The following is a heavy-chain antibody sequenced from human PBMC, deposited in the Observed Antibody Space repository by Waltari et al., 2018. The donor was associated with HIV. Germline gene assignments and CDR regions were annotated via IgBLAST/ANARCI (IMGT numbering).Heavy chain of an antibody. Sequence: VQLQQSGTGLVKPSETLSLTCAVYGASFSGDHYTWIRQFPGKGREGIGEVKHNGKVTNGPSLECRFIMSVDISKNEFSLKLHSVTSAVTAVYYWARSQLLNFDPYDFDSWGQGTLVTV. CDR2: VKHNGKV. CDR3: ARSQLLNFDPYDFDS. CDR1: GASFSGDH. J-gene: IGHJ4*02. D-gene: IGHD3-16*01. V-gene: IGHV4-34*02.